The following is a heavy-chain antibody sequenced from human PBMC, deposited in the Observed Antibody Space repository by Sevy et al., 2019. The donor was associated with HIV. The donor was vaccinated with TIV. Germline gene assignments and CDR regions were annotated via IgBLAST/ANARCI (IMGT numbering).Heavy chain of an antibody. CDR1: GFTFRNFG. Sequence: GGSLRLSCVGSGFTFRNFGVHWLRQAPGKGLEWLSVVSYDGSSKYYVDSGKGRFIVSRDNSKNTLYLQMNSLRTEDTAVSYCARGGSGDYYYYGVDVWGQGTTVTVSS. D-gene: IGHD3-10*01. CDR2: VSYDGSSK. J-gene: IGHJ6*02. CDR3: ARGGSGDYYYYGVDV. V-gene: IGHV3-30*03.